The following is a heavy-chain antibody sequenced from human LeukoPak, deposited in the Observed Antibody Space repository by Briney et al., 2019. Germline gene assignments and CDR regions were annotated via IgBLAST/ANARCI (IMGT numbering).Heavy chain of an antibody. J-gene: IGHJ6*03. D-gene: IGHD5-18*01. Sequence: SETLSLTCTVSGGSISSYYWSWIRQPAGKGLEWIGRIYTSGSTNYNPSLKSRVTMSVDTSKNQFSLKLSSVTAADTAVCYCARGRDDTAMVTYYYYYYMDVWGKGTTVTVSS. CDR2: IYTSGST. V-gene: IGHV4-4*07. CDR1: GGSISSYY. CDR3: ARGRDDTAMVTYYYYYYMDV.